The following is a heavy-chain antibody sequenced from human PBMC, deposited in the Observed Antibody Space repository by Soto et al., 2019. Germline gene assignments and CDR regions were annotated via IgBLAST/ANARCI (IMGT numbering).Heavy chain of an antibody. D-gene: IGHD4-17*01. V-gene: IGHV4-59*01. CDR1: TGSMMTYY. CDR2: ISHTGRT. Sequence: ETLSLNCSVSTGSMMTYYWTWIRQSPGKGLEWIGQISHTGRTKYNPSLESRVTISVDTSRKQFSLKLTSVTAADTALYYCARDDTTGLFDFWGQGTLVTVSS. J-gene: IGHJ4*02. CDR3: ARDDTTGLFDF.